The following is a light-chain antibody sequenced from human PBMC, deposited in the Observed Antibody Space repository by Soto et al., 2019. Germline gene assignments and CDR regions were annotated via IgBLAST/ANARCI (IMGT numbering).Light chain of an antibody. V-gene: IGLV2-8*01. J-gene: IGLJ2*01. Sequence: QSALTQPASVSGSPGQSVIISCTGTSSDIGGHNYVSWYQQHPGKAPKLLIYEVIQRPSGVPDRFSGSKSGNTASLTVSGLQAEDEADYYCTSYAGSDNVIFGGGTKLTVL. CDR1: SSDIGGHNY. CDR3: TSYAGSDNVI. CDR2: EVI.